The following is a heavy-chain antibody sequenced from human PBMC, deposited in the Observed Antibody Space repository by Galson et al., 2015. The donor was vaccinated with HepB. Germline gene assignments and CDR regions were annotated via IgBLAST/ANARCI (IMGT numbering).Heavy chain of an antibody. J-gene: IGHJ4*02. CDR3: GREGPTPVPSAIDY. V-gene: IGHV4-4*01. Sequence: LSLTCVVSGDSVSRNNWWTWVRQSPGKGLEWIGEICHVGSTNYNPSLTNRLTIYLDKAKNQFSLNLTSVTAADTAVYFCGREGPTPVPSAIDYWGQGILVTVSS. D-gene: IGHD2-2*01. CDR1: GDSVSRNNW. CDR2: ICHVGST.